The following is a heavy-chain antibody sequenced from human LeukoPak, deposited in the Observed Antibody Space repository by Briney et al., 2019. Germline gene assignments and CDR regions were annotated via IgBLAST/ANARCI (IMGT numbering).Heavy chain of an antibody. V-gene: IGHV4-59*11. CDR3: ARVPPVLGTQYFDL. CDR1: GGSISSHY. D-gene: IGHD1-1*01. J-gene: IGHJ2*01. Sequence: SETLSLTCTVSGGSISSHYWSWIRQPPGKGLEWIGYIYYSGNTNSNPSLKSRVTVSVDTSNNQFSLKLSSVTAADTAVYYCARVPPVLGTQYFDLWGRGTLVTVPS. CDR2: IYYSGNT.